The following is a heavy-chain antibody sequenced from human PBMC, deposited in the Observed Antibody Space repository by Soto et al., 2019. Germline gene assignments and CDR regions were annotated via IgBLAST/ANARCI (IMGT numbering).Heavy chain of an antibody. V-gene: IGHV4-39*01. D-gene: IGHD3-3*01. CDR2: IFYSGTT. CDR3: ARHTSSGYYYQIDY. CDR1: GGSITIGNYY. J-gene: IGHJ4*02. Sequence: PSETLSLTCTVSGGSITIGNYYWGWIRQSPGKGLEWIGSIFYSGTTYYTPSLKSRVTISVDTSKNQFSLRLSSVTAADTAVYYCARHTSSGYYYQIDYWGQGTQVTVSS.